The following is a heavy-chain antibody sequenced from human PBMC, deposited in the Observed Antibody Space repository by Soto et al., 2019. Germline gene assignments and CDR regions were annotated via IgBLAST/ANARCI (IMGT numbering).Heavy chain of an antibody. CDR1: GFTFSNYY. Sequence: PGGSLRLSCAASGFTFSNYYMSWIRQAPGKGLEWVSYISSRSSTKYYAASVKGRFTISRDNAQNSLYLQMNSLRDEDTAIYYCTRDLGGLIDYWGQGTLVTVSS. CDR3: TRDLGGLIDY. V-gene: IGHV3-11*04. CDR2: ISSRSSTK. D-gene: IGHD2-15*01. J-gene: IGHJ4*02.